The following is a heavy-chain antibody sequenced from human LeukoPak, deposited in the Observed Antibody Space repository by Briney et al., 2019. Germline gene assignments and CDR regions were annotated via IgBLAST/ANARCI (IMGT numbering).Heavy chain of an antibody. CDR2: IYSGGST. D-gene: IGHD2-2*01. CDR1: GFTFNXXX. CDR3: ARDRVVPAAMSYYYYYGMDV. V-gene: IGHV3-66*01. J-gene: IGHJ6*02. Sequence: XAAGFTFNXXXXSWVRXAPGXXXEXVXVIYSGGSTYYADSVKGRFTISRDNSKNTLYLQMNSLRAEDTAVYYCARDRVVPAAMSYYYYYGMDVWGQGTTVTVSS.